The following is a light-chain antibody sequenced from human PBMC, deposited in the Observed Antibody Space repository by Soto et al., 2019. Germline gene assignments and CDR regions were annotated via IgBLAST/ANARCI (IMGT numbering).Light chain of an antibody. CDR3: CSYAGSSTAGV. CDR1: SSDAGDYNF. CDR2: EDS. Sequence: QSVLTQPASVSGSPGQSVTISCTGTSSDAGDYNFVSWYQQHPGKAPKLIIYEDSMRPSGVSNRFSGSKSGNTASLTISGLQAEDEADYYCCSYAGSSTAGVFGGGTQLTVL. V-gene: IGLV2-23*01. J-gene: IGLJ3*02.